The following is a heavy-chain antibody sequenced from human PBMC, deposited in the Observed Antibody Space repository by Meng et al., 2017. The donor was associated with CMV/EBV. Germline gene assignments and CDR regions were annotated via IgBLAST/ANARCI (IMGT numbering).Heavy chain of an antibody. Sequence: GSLRLSCTVSGGSINTYYWNWIRQPPGKGLEWIGYVYYNGSTNYSPSLKSRVTISVDTSKNQFSLKLSSVTAADTAVYFCARDSTSRGFYYYGINVWGQGTTVTVSS. CDR1: GGSINTYY. CDR3: ARDSTSRGFYYYGINV. CDR2: VYYNGST. V-gene: IGHV4-59*01. J-gene: IGHJ6*02. D-gene: IGHD3-10*01.